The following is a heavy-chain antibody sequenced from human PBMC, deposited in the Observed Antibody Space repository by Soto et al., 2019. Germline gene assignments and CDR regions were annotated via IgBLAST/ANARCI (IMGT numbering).Heavy chain of an antibody. CDR2: ISRTSEDI. Sequence: EVQLVESGGGLVKPGGSLRLSCRASGFSFSSYTMSWVRQAPGKGLEWVSSISRTSEDIYYADSLKGRCDISRDNARNLVSLEVDSRRCKDGAVISCGGVGGNYGGGGIPDWWGQGTLVTVSS. CDR1: GFSFSSYT. V-gene: IGHV3-21*06. D-gene: IGHD4-4*01. CDR3: GGVGGNYGGGGIPDW. J-gene: IGHJ4*02.